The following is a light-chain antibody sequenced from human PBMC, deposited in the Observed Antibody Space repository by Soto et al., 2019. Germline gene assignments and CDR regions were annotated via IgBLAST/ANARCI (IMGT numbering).Light chain of an antibody. Sequence: QSAVTQPASVSGSPGQSITISCTGASSDVGGYNYVSWYQQHPGKAPKLMIYEVSNRPSGVSNRFSGSKSGNTASLTISGLQAEVEADYYCSSYTSSSTLDVFGTGTKVTVL. CDR3: SSYTSSSTLDV. V-gene: IGLV2-14*01. CDR1: SSDVGGYNY. CDR2: EVS. J-gene: IGLJ1*01.